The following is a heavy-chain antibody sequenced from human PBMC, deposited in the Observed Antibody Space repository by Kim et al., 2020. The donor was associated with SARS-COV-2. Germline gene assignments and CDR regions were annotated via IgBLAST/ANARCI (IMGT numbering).Heavy chain of an antibody. CDR1: GGSVSSGSYY. J-gene: IGHJ6*02. Sequence: SETLSLTCTVSGGSVSSGSYYWSWIRQPPGKGLEWIGYIYYSGSTNYNPSLKSRVTISVDTSKNQFSLKLSSVTAADTAVYYCARDPVTYGDYYYYGMDVWGQGTTVTVSS. CDR2: IYYSGST. D-gene: IGHD4-17*01. V-gene: IGHV4-61*01. CDR3: ARDPVTYGDYYYYGMDV.